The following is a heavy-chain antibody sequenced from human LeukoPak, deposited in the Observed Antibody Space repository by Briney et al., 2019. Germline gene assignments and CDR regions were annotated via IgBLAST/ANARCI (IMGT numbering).Heavy chain of an antibody. Sequence: GGSLRLSCAASGFTFSSYAMSWVRQAPGKGLEWVSAISGSGGSTYYADSVKGRFTISRDNSKNTLYLQMNSLRAEDTAVYYCAKDRTGIVGATAPREIDYWGQGTLVTVSS. CDR3: AKDRTGIVGATAPREIDY. V-gene: IGHV3-23*01. J-gene: IGHJ4*02. CDR1: GFTFSSYA. CDR2: ISGSGGST. D-gene: IGHD1-26*01.